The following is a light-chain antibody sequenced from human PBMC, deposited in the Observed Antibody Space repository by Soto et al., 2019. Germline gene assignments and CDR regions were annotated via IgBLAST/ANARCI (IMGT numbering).Light chain of an antibody. Sequence: QSALTQPASVSGSPGQSITISCTGSSSDIGYDYVSWYQQHPGTAPTLIIYGVINRPSGVSNRFSGSKSGNTASLTISGLQAEDEADYYCSSHASRTSVVFGGGTKLTVL. CDR2: GVI. CDR1: SSDIGYDY. V-gene: IGLV2-14*03. J-gene: IGLJ2*01. CDR3: SSHASRTSVV.